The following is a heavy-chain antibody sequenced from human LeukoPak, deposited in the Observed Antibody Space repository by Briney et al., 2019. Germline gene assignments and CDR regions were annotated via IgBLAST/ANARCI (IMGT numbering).Heavy chain of an antibody. CDR1: GFTVSSYY. CDR2: IYSGGST. J-gene: IGHJ4*02. Sequence: PGGSLRLSCAASGFTVSSYYMSWVRQAPGKGLEWVSVIYSGGSTYYADSVRGRFTISRDNSKNTLYLQMNSLRAEDTAVYYCARGVNELPADYWGQGTLVTVSS. V-gene: IGHV3-53*01. CDR3: ARGVNELPADY. D-gene: IGHD1-1*01.